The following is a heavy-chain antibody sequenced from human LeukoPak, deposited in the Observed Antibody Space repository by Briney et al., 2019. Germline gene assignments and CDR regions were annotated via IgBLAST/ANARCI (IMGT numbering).Heavy chain of an antibody. V-gene: IGHV3-20*04. D-gene: IGHD5-18*01. CDR3: AKSPAWIQLWFDY. J-gene: IGHJ4*02. CDR2: INWNGGST. CDR1: GFTFDDYG. Sequence: GGSLRLSCAASGFTFDDYGMSWVRQAPGKGLEWVSGINWNGGSTGYADSVKGRFTISRDNSKNTLYLQMNSLRAEDTAVYYCAKSPAWIQLWFDYWGQGTLVTVSS.